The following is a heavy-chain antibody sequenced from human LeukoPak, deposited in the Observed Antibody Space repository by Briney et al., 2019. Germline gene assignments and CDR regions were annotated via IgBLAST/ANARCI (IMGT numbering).Heavy chain of an antibody. Sequence: GESLKISCQAFGYSFTHHWIAWGRQMPGTGLQWMGRIDPSDSYTNYSPSFQGHVTISADKSISTAYLQWSSLKDSDTTMYYCARLYQWSDYWGQGTLVTVSS. J-gene: IGHJ4*02. V-gene: IGHV5-10-1*01. CDR3: ARLYQWSDY. CDR1: GYSFTHHW. CDR2: IDPSDSYT. D-gene: IGHD2-15*01.